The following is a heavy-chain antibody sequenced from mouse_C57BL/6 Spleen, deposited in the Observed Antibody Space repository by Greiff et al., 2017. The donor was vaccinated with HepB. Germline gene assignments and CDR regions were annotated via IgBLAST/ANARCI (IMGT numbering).Heavy chain of an antibody. V-gene: IGHV1-82*01. CDR3: ARDYGGSFDF. Sequence: QVQLQQSGPELVKPGASVKISCKASGYAFSSSWMNWVKQRPGKGLEWIGRIYPGDGGTNYNGKFKGKATLTADKSSSTAYMQLSSLTSEDSAVYFCARDYGGSFDFWGTGTTVTVSS. J-gene: IGHJ1*03. CDR1: GYAFSSSW. D-gene: IGHD1-1*01. CDR2: IYPGDGGT.